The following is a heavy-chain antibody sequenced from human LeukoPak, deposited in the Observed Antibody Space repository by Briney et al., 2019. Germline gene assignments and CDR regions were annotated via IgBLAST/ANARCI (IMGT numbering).Heavy chain of an antibody. CDR1: GGSISSYY. CDR2: IYYSGST. D-gene: IGHD3-10*01. Sequence: SETLSLTCTVSGGSISSYYWSWIRQPPGKGLEWIGYIYYSGSTNYNPSLKSRVTMSVDTSKNQFSLKLSSVTAADTAVYYCARDQGTYGSGSYLSYWGQGTLVTVSS. V-gene: IGHV4-59*12. J-gene: IGHJ4*02. CDR3: ARDQGTYGSGSYLSY.